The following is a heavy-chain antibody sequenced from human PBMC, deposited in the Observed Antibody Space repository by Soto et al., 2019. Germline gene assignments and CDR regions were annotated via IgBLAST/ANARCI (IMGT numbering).Heavy chain of an antibody. J-gene: IGHJ4*02. Sequence: QVQLVQSGAEVKKPGASVKDSCKASGYTFTSYAMHWVRQAPGQRLEWMGWINAGNGTTKYSQKFQGRVTITRDTSASTAYMELSSLRSEDTAVYYCARDLAYRIFDYWGQGTLVTVSS. CDR1: GYTFTSYA. CDR3: ARDLAYRIFDY. CDR2: INAGNGTT. D-gene: IGHD3-16*02. V-gene: IGHV1-3*01.